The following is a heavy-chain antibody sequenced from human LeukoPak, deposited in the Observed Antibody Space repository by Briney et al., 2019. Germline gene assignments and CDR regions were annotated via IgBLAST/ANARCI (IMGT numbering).Heavy chain of an antibody. J-gene: IGHJ6*03. CDR3: AKSGRVKDYYYYYMDV. Sequence: GGSLRLSCAASGSTFSSYWMSWVRQAPGKGLEWVANIKQDGSNKYYADSVKGRFTISRDNSKNTLYLQMNSLRAEDTAVYYCAKSGRVKDYYYYYMDVWGKGTTVTVSS. V-gene: IGHV3-7*01. D-gene: IGHD3-10*01. CDR2: IKQDGSNK. CDR1: GSTFSSYW.